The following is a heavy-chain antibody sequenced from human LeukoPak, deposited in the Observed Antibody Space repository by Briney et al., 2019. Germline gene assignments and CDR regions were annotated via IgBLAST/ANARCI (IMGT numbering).Heavy chain of an antibody. Sequence: GESLKISCKGSGFRFANSWIGWVRQVPGKGLEWMGTIYPDDPDIRYSPSFQGQVTISGDKSFSTVYLQWSSPKASDTAMYFCAKKRSSGYYDSGGYAIDAFDVWGQGTMVTVSS. CDR3: AKKRSSGYYDSGGYAIDAFDV. D-gene: IGHD3-22*01. J-gene: IGHJ3*01. V-gene: IGHV5-51*01. CDR2: IYPDDPDI. CDR1: GFRFANSW.